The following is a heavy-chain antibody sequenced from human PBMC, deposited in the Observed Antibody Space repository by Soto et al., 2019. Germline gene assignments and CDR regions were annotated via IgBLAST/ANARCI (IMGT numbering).Heavy chain of an antibody. CDR1: GFTFSSYG. Sequence: QVQLVESGGGVVQPGRSLRLSCAASGFTFSSYGMHWVRQAPGKGLEWVAVIWYDGSNKYYADSVKGRFTISRDNSKNTLYLQMNSLRAEDTAVYYCARVAGYSGSLRDYWGQGTLVTVSS. J-gene: IGHJ4*02. CDR2: IWYDGSNK. V-gene: IGHV3-33*01. CDR3: ARVAGYSGSLRDY. D-gene: IGHD1-26*01.